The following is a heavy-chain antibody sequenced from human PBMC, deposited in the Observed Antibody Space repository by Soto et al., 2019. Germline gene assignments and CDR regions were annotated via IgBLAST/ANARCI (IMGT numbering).Heavy chain of an antibody. Sequence: PGGSLRLSCAASGFTFSGYTMNWVRQAPGKGLEWVSSISGTSTYIFYADSVKGRFTIPRDNTNNSLYLQMNSLRTDDTALYYCASALTMGWSPQGYWGQGTPVTVSS. CDR2: ISGTSTYI. J-gene: IGHJ4*02. CDR1: GFTFSGYT. D-gene: IGHD3-10*01. CDR3: ASALTMGWSPQGY. V-gene: IGHV3-21*06.